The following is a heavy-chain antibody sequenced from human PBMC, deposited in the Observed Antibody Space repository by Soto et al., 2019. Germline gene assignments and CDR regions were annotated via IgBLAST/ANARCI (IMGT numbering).Heavy chain of an antibody. CDR1: GGSISSSSYY. CDR3: ARENGAITHYDILTGYYNMAWFDP. D-gene: IGHD3-9*01. CDR2: IYYSGST. V-gene: IGHV4-39*02. J-gene: IGHJ5*02. Sequence: LSLTCTVSGGSISSSSYYWGWIRQPPGKGLEWIGSIYYSGSTYYNPSLKSRVTISVDTSKNQFSLKLSSVTAADTAVYYCARENGAITHYDILTGYYNMAWFDPWGQGTLVTVSS.